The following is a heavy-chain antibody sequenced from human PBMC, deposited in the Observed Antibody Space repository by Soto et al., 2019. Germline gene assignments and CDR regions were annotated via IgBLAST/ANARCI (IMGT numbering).Heavy chain of an antibody. CDR1: GFSVSSNY. J-gene: IGHJ4*02. V-gene: IGHV3-53*01. Sequence: GVSLRLSCTISGFSVSSNYLSWVRQAPGKGLEWVSVHYSGGSTNYADSVQGRFSISRDKPNNTLYLHMRSVRAEDTAAYFCSGPREPCGTRGGTSRVDSWGQGTRVTVSS. CDR3: SGPREPCGTRGGTSRVDS. D-gene: IGHD1-1*01. CDR2: HYSGGST.